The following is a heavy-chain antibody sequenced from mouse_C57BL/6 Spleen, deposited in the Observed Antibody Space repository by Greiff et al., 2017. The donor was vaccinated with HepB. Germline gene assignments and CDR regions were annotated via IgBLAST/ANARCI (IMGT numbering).Heavy chain of an antibody. Sequence: VKLQQPGAELVRPGSSVKLSCKASGYTFTSYWMDWVKQRPGQGLEWIGNIYPSDSETHYNQKFKDQATLTVDKYSSTAYMQLSSLTSEDSAVYYCARASSGYYFDYWGQGTTLTVSS. V-gene: IGHV1-61*01. CDR3: ARASSGYYFDY. D-gene: IGHD3-2*02. CDR2: IYPSDSET. J-gene: IGHJ2*01. CDR1: GYTFTSYW.